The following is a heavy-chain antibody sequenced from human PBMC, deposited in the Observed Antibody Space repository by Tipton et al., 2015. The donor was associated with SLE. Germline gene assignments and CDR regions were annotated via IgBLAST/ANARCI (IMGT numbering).Heavy chain of an antibody. Sequence: TLSLTCSVSGGSISSFYWSWIRQTPGKRLEWIGYIYHLGSTEYNPSLESRVIISLDTSRNHFSLKLTSVTAADTAVYFCARDRDIVLEPVPIPPAFDIWGQGTTVTVSS. CDR3: ARDRDIVLEPVPIPPAFDI. CDR1: GGSISSFY. D-gene: IGHD2-8*02. CDR2: IYHLGST. J-gene: IGHJ3*02. V-gene: IGHV4-59*12.